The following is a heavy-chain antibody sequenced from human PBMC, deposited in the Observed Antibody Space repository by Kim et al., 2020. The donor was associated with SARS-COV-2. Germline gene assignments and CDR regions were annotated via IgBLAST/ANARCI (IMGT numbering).Heavy chain of an antibody. D-gene: IGHD3-3*02. J-gene: IGHJ6*02. CDR3: TKDVLAGGADV. V-gene: IGHV3-9*01. CDR1: GFTFHDHA. Sequence: GGSLRLSCIASGFTFHDHAMHWVRQAPGKGLEWVSGIMWNTDGIGYADSVKGRFTTSIDKAKNSLYLQMNSLRPEDTALYYCTKDVLAGGADVCGQGTA. CDR2: IMWNTDGI.